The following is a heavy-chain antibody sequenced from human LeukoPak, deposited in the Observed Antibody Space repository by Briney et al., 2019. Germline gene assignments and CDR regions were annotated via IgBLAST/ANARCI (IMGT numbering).Heavy chain of an antibody. V-gene: IGHV3-33*01. CDR2: IWYDGSNK. D-gene: IGHD3-22*01. Sequence: GGSLRLSCAASGFTFSSYGMHWVRQAPGKGLEWVAVIWYDGSNKYYADSVKGRFTISRDNSKNTLYLQMNSRRAEDTAVYYCARDLETLALTTPVGYWGQGTLVTVSS. CDR1: GFTFSSYG. CDR3: ARDLETLALTTPVGY. J-gene: IGHJ4*02.